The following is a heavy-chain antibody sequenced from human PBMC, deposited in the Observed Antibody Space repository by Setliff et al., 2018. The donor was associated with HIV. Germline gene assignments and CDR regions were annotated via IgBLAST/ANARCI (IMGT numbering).Heavy chain of an antibody. D-gene: IGHD3-3*01. CDR3: ARGGRGGGGPYYDFWSGYHDTFDI. CDR1: GGSISSHY. V-gene: IGHV4-59*08. Sequence: PSETLSLTCTVSGGSISSHYWSWIRQPPGKGLEWIGYIHYSGSTKYNPSLKSRVTISVDTSKTQFSLRLSSVTAADTAVYYCARGGRGGGGPYYDFWSGYHDTFDIWGQGTMVTVSS. J-gene: IGHJ3*02. CDR2: IHYSGST.